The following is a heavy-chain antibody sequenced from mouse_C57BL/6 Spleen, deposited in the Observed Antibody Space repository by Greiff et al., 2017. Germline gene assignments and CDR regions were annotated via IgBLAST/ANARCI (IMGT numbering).Heavy chain of an antibody. D-gene: IGHD2-4*01. CDR1: GYSFTDYN. J-gene: IGHJ2*01. CDR2: INPNYGNT. V-gene: IGHV1-39*01. Sequence: EVQLQQSGPELVKPGASVKISCKASGYSFTDYNMNWVKQSNGKSLEWIGVINPNYGNTSYNQKFKGKATLTVDQPSSKAYMQPNSLTSEDSAGDYCARWGTIGLRRRCMGGFDYWGQGTTLTVSS. CDR3: ARWGTIGLRRRCMGGFDY.